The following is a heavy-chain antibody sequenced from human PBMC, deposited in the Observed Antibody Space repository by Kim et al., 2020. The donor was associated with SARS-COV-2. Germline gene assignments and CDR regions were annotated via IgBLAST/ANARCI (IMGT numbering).Heavy chain of an antibody. Sequence: GASLKISCKASGYSFATYWIGWVRQMPGKGLEWMGIIYPGDSDTRYSPSVEGQVTISADKSINTAYLQWTSLKASDTAMYYCARHYDFSGSDYWGQGALVTVSS. J-gene: IGHJ4*02. CDR2: IYPGDSDT. V-gene: IGHV5-51*01. CDR3: ARHYDFSGSDY. CDR1: GYSFATYW. D-gene: IGHD3-3*01.